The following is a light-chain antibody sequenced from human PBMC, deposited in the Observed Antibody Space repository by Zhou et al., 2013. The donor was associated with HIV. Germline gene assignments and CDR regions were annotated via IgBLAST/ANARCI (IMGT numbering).Light chain of an antibody. V-gene: IGKV3-20*01. CDR3: QQYANSPQT. CDR1: HTISANY. J-gene: IGKJ2*01. Sequence: NVLTQSPGTLSLSPGERATLSCRASHTISANYLAWYQQKPGQAPRLLVYGASTRATGIPDRFTGSGSGTDFTLTFTTLGPEDFAVYYCQQYANSPQTFGQGTKVEIK. CDR2: GAS.